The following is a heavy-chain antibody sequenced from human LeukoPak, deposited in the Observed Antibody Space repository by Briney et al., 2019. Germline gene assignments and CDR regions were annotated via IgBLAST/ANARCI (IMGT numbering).Heavy chain of an antibody. Sequence: PGGSLRLSCAASGFAVSRNHMSWVRQAPGKGLEWVSEIYRDDSTYYAASVKGRFSIFRDNSKNTVYLQMNSLSADDTAVYYCARELREHGVFDIWGQGTMVTVSS. CDR2: IYRDDST. J-gene: IGHJ3*02. D-gene: IGHD1/OR15-1a*01. V-gene: IGHV3-53*01. CDR3: ARELREHGVFDI. CDR1: GFAVSRNH.